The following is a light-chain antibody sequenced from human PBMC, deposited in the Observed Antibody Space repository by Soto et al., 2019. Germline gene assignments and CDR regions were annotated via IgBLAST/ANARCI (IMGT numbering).Light chain of an antibody. Sequence: EIVLPPSPATLSLSPGERSTLSCRASQSARISLGWYQQKPGQAPRLLIYDVSTRATGVPARFSGSGSGTEFTLTISSPQSEDFAVYYCQQYNNWPPTFGQGTRLEIK. CDR3: QQYNNWPPT. J-gene: IGKJ5*01. CDR1: QSARIS. CDR2: DVS. V-gene: IGKV3-15*01.